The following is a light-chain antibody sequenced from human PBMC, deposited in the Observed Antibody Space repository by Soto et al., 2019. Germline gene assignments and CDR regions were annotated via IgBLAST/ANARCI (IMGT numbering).Light chain of an antibody. J-gene: IGKJ1*01. CDR3: QQNCSSRCT. V-gene: IGKV3-20*01. CDR2: GAS. CDR1: PSDSNNY. Sequence: AFAPASGTLSLSPGERAPLSCRASPSDSNNYLAWYQHKPGQAPRLLIYGASSRATGIPDRFSGSGSVTNVTLTISSLEPEDFAVYYCQQNCSSRCTFGQGTKVDIK.